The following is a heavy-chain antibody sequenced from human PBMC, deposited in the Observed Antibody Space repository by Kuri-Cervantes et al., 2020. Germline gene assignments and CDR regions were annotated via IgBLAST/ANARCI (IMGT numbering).Heavy chain of an antibody. D-gene: IGHD6-13*01. Sequence: GGSLRLSCAASGFTVSSNYMSWVRQAPGKGLEWVSVIYSGGSTYYADSVKGRFTISRDNSKNTLYLQMNSLRAEDTAVYYCAREMYSSSPLDYWGQGTLVTVSS. J-gene: IGHJ4*02. V-gene: IGHV3-66*02. CDR2: IYSGGST. CDR3: AREMYSSSPLDY. CDR1: GFTVSSNY.